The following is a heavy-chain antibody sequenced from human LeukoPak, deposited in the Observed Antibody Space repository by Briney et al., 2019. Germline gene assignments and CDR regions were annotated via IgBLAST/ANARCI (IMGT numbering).Heavy chain of an antibody. CDR3: ARGQSFYSSGWYFYYYYGMDV. V-gene: IGHV1-18*01. Sequence: ASVKVSCKASGYTFTSYGISWVRQAPGQGLEWMGWISAYNGNTNYAQKLQGRVTMTRNTSISTAYMELSSLRSEDTAVYYCARGQSFYSSGWYFYYYYGMDVWGQGTTVTVSS. J-gene: IGHJ6*02. CDR2: ISAYNGNT. D-gene: IGHD6-19*01. CDR1: GYTFTSYG.